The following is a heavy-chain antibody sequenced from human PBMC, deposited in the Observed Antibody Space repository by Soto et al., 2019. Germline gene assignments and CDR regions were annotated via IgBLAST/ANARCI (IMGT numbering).Heavy chain of an antibody. V-gene: IGHV3-74*01. Sequence: EVQLMESGGGLVQPGGSLRLSCAASGFTFSTYWMNWVRQTPGKGLMWVSRISPDGSNRGYADSVEGRFTVSRDNAKNTRHQQKHRLRAEGAAGYGWASCVHIVPVSPTDFDLWGEGTLVTVSS. CDR1: GFTFSTYW. CDR3: ASCVHIVPVSPTDFDL. D-gene: IGHD2-21*01. J-gene: IGHJ4*02. CDR2: ISPDGSNR.